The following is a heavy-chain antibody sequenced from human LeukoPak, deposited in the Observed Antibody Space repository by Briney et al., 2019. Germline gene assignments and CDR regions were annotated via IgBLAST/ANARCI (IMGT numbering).Heavy chain of an antibody. D-gene: IGHD4-17*01. V-gene: IGHV2-5*02. Sequence: ASGPTLVKPTQTLTLTCTFSGFSLSTSGVGVGWIRQPPGKALEWLALIYWDDDKRYSPSLKSRLTITKDTSKNQVVLTMTNMDPVDTATYYCARPIHYGGYELYYFDYWGQGTLVTVSS. CDR2: IYWDDDK. J-gene: IGHJ4*02. CDR1: GFSLSTSGVG. CDR3: ARPIHYGGYELYYFDY.